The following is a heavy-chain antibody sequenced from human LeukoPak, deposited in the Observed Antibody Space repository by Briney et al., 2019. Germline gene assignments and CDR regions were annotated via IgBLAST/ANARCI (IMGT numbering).Heavy chain of an antibody. CDR2: IYYSGST. Sequence: SETLSLTCTVSGGSISSYYWSWIRQPPGKGLEWIGSIYYSGSTYYNPSLKSRVTISVDTSKNQFSPKLSSVTAADTAVYYCASAYSSSYYFDYWGQGTLVTVSS. CDR1: GGSISSYY. J-gene: IGHJ4*02. D-gene: IGHD6-6*01. CDR3: ASAYSSSYYFDY. V-gene: IGHV4-59*05.